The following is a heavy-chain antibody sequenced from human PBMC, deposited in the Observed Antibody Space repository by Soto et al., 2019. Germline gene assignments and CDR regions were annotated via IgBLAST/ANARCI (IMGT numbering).Heavy chain of an antibody. CDR2: IYYAGSA. CDR3: ASGLPTLYYFDS. J-gene: IGHJ4*02. V-gene: IGHV4-31*03. CDR1: GDSISRNVYY. Sequence: SETLSLTCSVSGDSISRNVYYWTWVRQHPGKGLEWIGHIYYAGSAYYNPSLKSRVTISLDTSKNQFSLKVSSVTAADTAVYPWASGLPTLYYFDSWGRGARSTVSS.